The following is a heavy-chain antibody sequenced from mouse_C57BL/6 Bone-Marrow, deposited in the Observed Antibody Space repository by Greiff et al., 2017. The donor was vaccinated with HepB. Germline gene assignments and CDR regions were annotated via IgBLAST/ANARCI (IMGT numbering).Heavy chain of an antibody. CDR3: AREKDTGFDY. V-gene: IGHV1-81*01. D-gene: IGHD2-2*01. Sequence: VQLQQSGAELARPGASVKLSCKASGYTFTSYGISWVKQRTGQGLEWIGEIYPRSGNTYYNEKFKGKATLTVDTSSSTAYMQLSSLTSEDSAVYYCAREKDTGFDYWGQGTTLTVSS. CDR2: IYPRSGNT. CDR1: GYTFTSYG. J-gene: IGHJ2*01.